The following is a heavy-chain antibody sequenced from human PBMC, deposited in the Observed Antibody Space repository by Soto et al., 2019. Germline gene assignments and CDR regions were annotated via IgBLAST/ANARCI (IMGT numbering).Heavy chain of an antibody. CDR3: ARGSWYSYGYQVFWFDH. CDR2: ISSSSSTI. CDR1: GFTFSSYS. J-gene: IGHJ5*02. V-gene: IGHV3-48*01. D-gene: IGHD5-18*01. Sequence: EVQLVESGGGLVQPGGSLRLSCAASGFTFSSYSMNWVRQAPGKGLERVSYISSSSSTIYYADSVQGRFTISRDNAKNALYRQLTSTRAEDTAAYYCARGSWYSYGYQVFWFDHWGQGPLVTVSS.